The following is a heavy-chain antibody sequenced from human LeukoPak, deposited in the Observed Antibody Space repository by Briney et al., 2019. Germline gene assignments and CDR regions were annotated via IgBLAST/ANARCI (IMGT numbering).Heavy chain of an antibody. D-gene: IGHD3-10*01. V-gene: IGHV1-18*01. Sequence: ASVKVSCKASGYTFTSYGISWVRQAPGQGLEWMGWISAYNGNTNYAQKLQGRVTMTTDTSTSTVYMELSSLRSEDTAVYYCARGGGITMVRGVLGVWGKGTTVTISS. CDR1: GYTFTSYG. J-gene: IGHJ6*04. CDR2: ISAYNGNT. CDR3: ARGGGITMVRGVLGV.